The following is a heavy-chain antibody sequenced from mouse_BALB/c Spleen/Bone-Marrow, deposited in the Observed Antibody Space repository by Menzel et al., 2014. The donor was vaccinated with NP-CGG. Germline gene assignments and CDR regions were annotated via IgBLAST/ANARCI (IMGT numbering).Heavy chain of an antibody. J-gene: IGHJ3*01. V-gene: IGHV5-17*02. CDR1: GFTFSSFG. CDR2: ISSGSSTI. Sequence: DVKLQESGGGLVQPGGSRKLSCAASGFTFSSFGMHWVRQAPEKGLEWVAYISSGSSTIYYADTVKGRFTISRDNPKNTLFLQMTSLRSEDTAMYYCARGDLLRGFAYWGQGTLVTVSA. CDR3: ARGDLLRGFAY. D-gene: IGHD1-1*01.